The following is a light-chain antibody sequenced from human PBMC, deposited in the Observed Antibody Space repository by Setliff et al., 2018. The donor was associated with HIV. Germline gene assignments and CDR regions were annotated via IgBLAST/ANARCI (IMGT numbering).Light chain of an antibody. J-gene: IGLJ1*01. CDR3: QVWDSSSDHYV. V-gene: IGLV3-21*04. CDR1: NIGSKS. Sequence: SYELTQPSSVSVAPGKTASITCGGNNIGSKSVPWYQQKPGQAPVLVIYNDSDRPSGIPERLSGSNSGITATLTISRVEAGDEADYYCQVWDSSSDHYVFGTGPRSPS. CDR2: NDS.